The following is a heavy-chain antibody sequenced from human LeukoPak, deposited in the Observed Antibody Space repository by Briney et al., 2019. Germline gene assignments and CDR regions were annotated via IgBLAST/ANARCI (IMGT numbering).Heavy chain of an antibody. CDR2: INHSGST. V-gene: IGHV4-34*01. Sequence: SETLSLTCAVYGGSFSGYYWSWIRQPPGKGLEWIGEINHSGSTNYNPSLKSRVTISVDTSKNQFSLKLSSVTAADTAVYYCARGSVTGYYTFDYWGQGALVTVSS. D-gene: IGHD3-9*01. J-gene: IGHJ4*02. CDR3: ARGSVTGYYTFDY. CDR1: GGSFSGYY.